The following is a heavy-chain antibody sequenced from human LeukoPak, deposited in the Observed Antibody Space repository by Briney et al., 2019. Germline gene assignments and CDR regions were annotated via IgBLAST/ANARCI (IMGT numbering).Heavy chain of an antibody. Sequence: KTSETLSLTCTVSGGSISSYYWSWIRQPPGKGLEWIGYIYYSGSTNYNPSLKSRVTISVDTSKNQFSLKLSSVTAADTAVYYCAXDXXXXGNXFDPWGXGTLVTV. V-gene: IGHV4-59*01. CDR3: AXDXXXXGNXFDP. CDR2: IYYSGST. J-gene: IGHJ5*02. CDR1: GGSISSYY.